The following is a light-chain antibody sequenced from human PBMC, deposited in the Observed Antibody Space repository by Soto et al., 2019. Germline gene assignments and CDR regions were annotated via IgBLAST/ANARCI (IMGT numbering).Light chain of an antibody. CDR2: HAS. V-gene: IGKV3D-20*01. Sequence: EFVLTQSPDTLSLSPGERATLSCGASQSVPRNFLAWYQQKPGLAPRLLIYHASNRATGIPDRFSGSGSGTDFTLTISRLEPEDFAVYYCHQYAHSPLTFGGGTKVEI. CDR3: HQYAHSPLT. J-gene: IGKJ4*01. CDR1: QSVPRNF.